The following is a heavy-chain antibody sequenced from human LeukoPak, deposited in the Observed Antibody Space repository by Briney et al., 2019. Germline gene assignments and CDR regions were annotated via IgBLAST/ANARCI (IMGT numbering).Heavy chain of an antibody. Sequence: GGSLRLSCAASGFTFSSYSMNWVRQAPGKGLEWLANMKEDGSARHYVDSMKGRFTISRDNAKNSLYLQMNSLRAEDTAVYYCARAQGWSASQYGMDVWGKETTV. V-gene: IGHV3-7*01. CDR3: ARAQGWSASQYGMDV. CDR1: GFTFSSYS. J-gene: IGHJ6*04. CDR2: MKEDGSAR.